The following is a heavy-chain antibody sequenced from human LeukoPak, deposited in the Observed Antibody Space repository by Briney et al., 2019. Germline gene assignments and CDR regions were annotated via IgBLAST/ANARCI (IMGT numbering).Heavy chain of an antibody. CDR3: AELGITLIGGV. V-gene: IGHV3-48*01. CDR2: ISGSGDAI. CDR1: GFAFSNHN. D-gene: IGHD3-10*02. Sequence: GGSLRLSCVASGFAFSNHNMDWVRQAPGKGLEWVSYISGSGDAIFYADSVRGRFTISRDNAKNSVYLQMNSLRAEDTAVYYCAELGITLIGGVWGKGTTVTISS. J-gene: IGHJ6*04.